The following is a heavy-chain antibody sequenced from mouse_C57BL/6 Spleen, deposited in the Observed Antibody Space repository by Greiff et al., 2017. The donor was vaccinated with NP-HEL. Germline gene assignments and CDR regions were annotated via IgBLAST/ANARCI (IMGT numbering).Heavy chain of an antibody. CDR2: IDPSDSYT. D-gene: IGHD1-1*01. CDR1: GYTFTSYW. CDR3: ARSITTVVARYYFDY. J-gene: IGHJ2*01. Sequence: VQLQQSGAELVMPGASVKLSCKASGYTFTSYWMHWVKQRPGQGLEWIGEIDPSDSYTNYNQKFKGKSTLTVDKSSSTAYMQLSSLTSEDSAVYYCARSITTVVARYYFDYWGQSTTLTVSS. V-gene: IGHV1-69*01.